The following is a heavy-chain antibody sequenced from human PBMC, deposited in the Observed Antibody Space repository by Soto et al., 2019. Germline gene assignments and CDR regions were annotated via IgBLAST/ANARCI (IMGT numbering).Heavy chain of an antibody. CDR3: ARDGVDIVVLPANYYYGMDV. D-gene: IGHD2-2*03. Sequence: PGGSLRLSCAASGFTFSSYGMHWVRQAPGKGLEWVAVIWYDGSNKYYADSVKGRFTISRDNSKNTLYLQMNSLRAEDTAVYYCARDGVDIVVLPANYYYGMDVWGQGTTVTVSS. CDR2: IWYDGSNK. J-gene: IGHJ6*02. CDR1: GFTFSSYG. V-gene: IGHV3-33*01.